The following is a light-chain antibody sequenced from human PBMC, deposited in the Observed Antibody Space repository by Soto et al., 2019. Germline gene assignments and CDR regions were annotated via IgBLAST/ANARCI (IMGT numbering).Light chain of an antibody. J-gene: IGKJ2*01. CDR2: WAS. CDR3: QQYYDIPYT. Sequence: EIVLTQSPGTLSLSPGERATLSCRASQSVLYSTNNKNSLAWYQQKPGQPPKLLFYWASTRESGVPDRFGGSGSGTDFTLTIGSLQAEDVAVYYCQQYYDIPYTFGQGTRLEI. CDR1: QSVLYSTNNKNS. V-gene: IGKV4-1*01.